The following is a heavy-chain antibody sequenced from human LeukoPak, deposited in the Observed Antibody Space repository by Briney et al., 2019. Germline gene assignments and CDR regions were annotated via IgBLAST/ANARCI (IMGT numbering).Heavy chain of an antibody. CDR3: AKDQYYDSSGYYPAEYFQH. CDR2: IRYDGSNK. CDR1: GFTFSSYG. D-gene: IGHD3-22*01. J-gene: IGHJ1*01. Sequence: GGSLRLSCAASGFTFSSYGMHWVRQAPGKGLEWVAFIRYDGSNKYYADSVKGRFTISRDNSKNTLYLQMNSLRAEDTAVYYCAKDQYYDSSGYYPAEYFQHWGQGTLVTVSS. V-gene: IGHV3-30*02.